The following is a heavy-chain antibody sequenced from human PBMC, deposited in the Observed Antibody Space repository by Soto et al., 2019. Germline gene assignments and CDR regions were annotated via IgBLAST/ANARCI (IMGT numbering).Heavy chain of an antibody. V-gene: IGHV4-59*08. D-gene: IGHD2-15*01. CDR2: IYYSGST. Sequence: QVQLQESGPGLVKPSETLSLTCTVSGGSISSYYWSWIRQPPGKGLEWIGYIYYSGSTNYNPPLKSRVTMSVDTSKNQFSLKLSAVTAADTAVYYCARRYGGSIDYWGQGTLVTVSS. CDR3: ARRYGGSIDY. CDR1: GGSISSYY. J-gene: IGHJ4*02.